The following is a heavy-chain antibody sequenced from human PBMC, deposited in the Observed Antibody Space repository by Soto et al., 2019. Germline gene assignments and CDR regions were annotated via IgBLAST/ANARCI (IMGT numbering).Heavy chain of an antibody. J-gene: IGHJ4*02. CDR1: GFSFTNFA. CDR2: IGASGDIT. D-gene: IGHD2-21*02. Sequence: GASLKLSCSSSGFSFTNFAMIWFRPAPGEGLEWVAGIGASGDITWYADSVKGRLSISRDNSKNTLYLQLNSLRFEDTAVYYCAKDDFTDRGDDYFDYWGPGTLVTVSS. CDR3: AKDDFTDRGDDYFDY. V-gene: IGHV3-23*01.